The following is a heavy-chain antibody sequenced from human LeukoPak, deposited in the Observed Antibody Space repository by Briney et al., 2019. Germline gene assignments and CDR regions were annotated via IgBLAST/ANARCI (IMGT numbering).Heavy chain of an antibody. V-gene: IGHV4-34*01. CDR2: INHSGST. CDR1: GGSFSGYY. CDR3: ALKGRYYDSSGYYYRFDY. J-gene: IGHJ4*02. D-gene: IGHD3-22*01. Sequence: SETLSLTCAVYGGSFSGYYWSWIRQPPGKGLEWIGEINHSGSTNYNPSLKSRVTISVDTSKNQFSLKLSSVTAAGTAVYYCALKGRYYDSSGYYYRFDYWGQGTLVTVSP.